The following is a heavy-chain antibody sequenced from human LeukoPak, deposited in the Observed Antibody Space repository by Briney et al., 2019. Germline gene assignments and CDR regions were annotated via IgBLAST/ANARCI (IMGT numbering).Heavy chain of an antibody. CDR3: ARGRYSSTWFYDAFDI. CDR2: INPNSGGT. D-gene: IGHD6-13*01. CDR1: GYTFNGDY. Sequence: ASVKVSCKASGYTFNGDYMHWVRQAPGQGLEWMGWINPNSGGTNYVQQFQGRVTMTRDTSISTAYMELSRLTSDDTAVYYCARGRYSSTWFYDAFDIWGQGTMVTVSS. V-gene: IGHV1-2*02. J-gene: IGHJ3*02.